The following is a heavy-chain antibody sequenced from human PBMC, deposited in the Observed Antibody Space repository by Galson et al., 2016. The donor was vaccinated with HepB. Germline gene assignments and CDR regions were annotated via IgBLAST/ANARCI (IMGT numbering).Heavy chain of an antibody. D-gene: IGHD4-17*01. J-gene: IGHJ4*02. CDR3: ARTTDYGYY. CDR1: GYTFTGSY. Sequence: SVKVSCKASGYTFTGSYVQWVRQAPGQGLEWMGRINPDSGGTNYAQKFRGRVAMTRDTSISTAYMELSRLRSDDTAVYYCARTTDYGYYWGQGTLVTVSS. V-gene: IGHV1-2*06. CDR2: INPDSGGT.